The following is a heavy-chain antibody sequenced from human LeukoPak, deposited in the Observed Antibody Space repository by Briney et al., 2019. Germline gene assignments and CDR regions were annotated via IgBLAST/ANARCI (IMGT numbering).Heavy chain of an antibody. Sequence: GGSLRLSCAASGFTFSSYAMHWVRQAPGKGLEWVAVISYDGCNKYCADYVKGRFSISRDNSKNTLYLQMNSLRAEDTAVYYCARENYDSSGYYYLYWYFDLWGRGTLVTVSS. D-gene: IGHD3-22*01. CDR3: ARENYDSSGYYYLYWYFDL. CDR2: ISYDGCNK. J-gene: IGHJ2*01. CDR1: GFTFSSYA. V-gene: IGHV3-30-3*01.